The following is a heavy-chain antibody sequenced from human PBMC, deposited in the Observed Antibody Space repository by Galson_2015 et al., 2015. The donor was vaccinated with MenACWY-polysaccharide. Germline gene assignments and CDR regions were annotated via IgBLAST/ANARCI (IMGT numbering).Heavy chain of an antibody. CDR3: VKALWQTCPNRYFDY. D-gene: IGHD2-2*01. CDR1: GFTFSSYW. J-gene: IGHJ4*02. CDR2: ISGSAGNK. V-gene: IGHV3-23*01. Sequence: SLRLSCAAYGFTFSSYWMTWVRQAPGKGLEWVSSISGSAGNKYYADSVKGRFAIYRDNSNNMLYLQMNSLKVEDAAVYYCVKALWQTCPNRYFDYWGQGTLVTVSS.